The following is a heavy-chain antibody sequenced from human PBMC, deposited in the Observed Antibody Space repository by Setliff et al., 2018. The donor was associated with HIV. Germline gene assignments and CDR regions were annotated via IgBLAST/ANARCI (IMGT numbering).Heavy chain of an antibody. V-gene: IGHV4-61*02. Sequence: SSETLSLTCTVSGASLTRGYYYWSWIRQPAGKGPEWIGRIYTTGSTNYNSSLQSRVTISADTSRNHFSLRLGSVTAADTAVYYCARLWAYYDSSGRTAFDIWGQGTMVTVSS. CDR3: ARLWAYYDSSGRTAFDI. CDR2: IYTTGST. J-gene: IGHJ3*02. CDR1: GASLTRGYYY. D-gene: IGHD3-22*01.